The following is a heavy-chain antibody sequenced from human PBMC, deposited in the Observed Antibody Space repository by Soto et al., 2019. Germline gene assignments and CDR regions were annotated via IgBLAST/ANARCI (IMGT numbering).Heavy chain of an antibody. D-gene: IGHD5-18*01. Sequence: ASVKVSCKASGYTFTGYYMHWVRQAPGQGLEWMGWINPNSGGTNYAQKFQGRVTMTRDTSISTAYMELSRLRSDDTAVYYCAGVLYSYGRYYYYGMDVWGQGTTVTVSS. CDR2: INPNSGGT. J-gene: IGHJ6*02. CDR1: GYTFTGYY. V-gene: IGHV1-2*02. CDR3: AGVLYSYGRYYYYGMDV.